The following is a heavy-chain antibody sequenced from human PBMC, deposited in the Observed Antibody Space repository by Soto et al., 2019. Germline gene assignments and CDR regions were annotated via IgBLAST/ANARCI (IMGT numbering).Heavy chain of an antibody. J-gene: IGHJ4*02. V-gene: IGHV1-69*04. CDR3: ARDPAGGYFDY. CDR1: GGTFSSYT. CDR2: IIPILGIA. Sequence: ASVKVSCKASGGTFSSYTISWVRQAPGQGLEWMGRIIPILGIANYAQKFQGRVTITADKSTSTAYMELSSLRSEDTAVYYCARDPAGGYFDYWGQGTLVTVSS.